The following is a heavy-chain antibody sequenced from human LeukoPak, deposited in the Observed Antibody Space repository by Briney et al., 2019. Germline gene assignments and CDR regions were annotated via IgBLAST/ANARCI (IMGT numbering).Heavy chain of an antibody. J-gene: IGHJ6*01. CDR3: AKDKGWGYSAYDCYGMDV. V-gene: IGHV3-23*01. CDR1: GFTFNNYA. D-gene: IGHD1-26*01. CDR2: ISSGGST. Sequence: PGGSLRLSCAAAGFTFNNYAMSWVRQAPGKGLKWVSGISSGGSTYYAASAKGRFTTSRDNSKNTLFLQMNSLRAEDTAVYYCAKDKGWGYSAYDCYGMDVWGEGTTVTVS.